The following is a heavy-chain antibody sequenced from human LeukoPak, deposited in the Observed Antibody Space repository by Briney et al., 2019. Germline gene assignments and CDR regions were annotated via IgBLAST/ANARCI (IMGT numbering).Heavy chain of an antibody. V-gene: IGHV4-59*01. Sequence: SETLSLTCTVSGGSMSRYFWSWIRQPPGKGLEWIGYIYYGGNTIDNPSLKSRVTISLDTSKNQVSLRLSSVIAADTAVYYCARTSDPGYFDYWGRGTLVTVSS. J-gene: IGHJ4*02. CDR1: GGSMSRYF. CDR3: ARTSDPGYFDY. CDR2: IYYGGNT.